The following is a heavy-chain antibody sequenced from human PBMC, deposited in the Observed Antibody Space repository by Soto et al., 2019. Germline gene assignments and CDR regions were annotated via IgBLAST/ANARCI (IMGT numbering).Heavy chain of an antibody. CDR1: GYTFTSHD. D-gene: IGHD2-2*01. J-gene: IGHJ4*02. CDR2: MNPNSGHT. V-gene: IGHV1-8*01. CDR3: ASDMRTT. Sequence: QVQLVQSGAEVKKPGASVKVSCKASGYTFTSHDINWMRQATGQGLEWMGWMNPNSGHTNYAQKFNGRVTMTRDTSISTAYLELTNLRSEDTAIYYCASDMRTTWGQGTLVTVSS.